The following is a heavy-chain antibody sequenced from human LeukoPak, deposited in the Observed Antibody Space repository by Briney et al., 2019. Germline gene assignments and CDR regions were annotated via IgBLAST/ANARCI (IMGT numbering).Heavy chain of an antibody. CDR1: GFTFSSYS. J-gene: IGHJ6*03. CDR2: ISSSSSTI. CDR3: ARRDVYYYYMDV. V-gene: IGHV3-48*01. Sequence: RGSLRLSCAASGFTFSSYSMNWVRQAPGKGLEWVSYISSSSSTIYYADSVKGRFTISRDNAKNSLYLQMNSLRAEDTAVYYCARRDVYYYYMDVWGKGTTVTVSS.